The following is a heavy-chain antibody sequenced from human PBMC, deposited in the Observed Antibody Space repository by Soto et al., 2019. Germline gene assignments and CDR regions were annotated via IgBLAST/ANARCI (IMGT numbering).Heavy chain of an antibody. J-gene: IGHJ4*02. V-gene: IGHV1-69*06. CDR1: GGTFSSYA. D-gene: IGHD2-15*01. CDR2: IIPIFGTA. Sequence: QVQLVQSGAEVKKPGSSVKVSCKASGGTFSSYAISWVRQAPGQGLEWMGGIIPIFGTANYAQKFQGRVTITADKSTSTAYMELSSLRSEDTAVYYCARPLGGYCSGGSCDSTDYWGQGTLVTVSS. CDR3: ARPLGGYCSGGSCDSTDY.